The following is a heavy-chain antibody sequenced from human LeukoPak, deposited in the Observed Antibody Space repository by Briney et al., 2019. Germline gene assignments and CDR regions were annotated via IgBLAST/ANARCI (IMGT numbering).Heavy chain of an antibody. V-gene: IGHV1-18*01. Sequence: ASVKVSCKASGYTFTSYGISWVRQAPGQGLEWMGWISAYNGNTNYAQKLQGRVTMTTDTSTSTAYMELRSLRSEDTAVYYCARDSGERGSRSYLIAYWGQGTLVTVSS. CDR3: ARDSGERGSRSYLIAY. CDR2: ISAYNGNT. J-gene: IGHJ4*02. D-gene: IGHD3-10*01. CDR1: GYTFTSYG.